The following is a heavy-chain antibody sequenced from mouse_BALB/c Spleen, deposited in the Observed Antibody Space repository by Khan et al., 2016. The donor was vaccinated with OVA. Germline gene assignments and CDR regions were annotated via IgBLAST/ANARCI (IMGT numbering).Heavy chain of an antibody. CDR2: ISYSGRT. D-gene: IGHD1-1*01. V-gene: IGHV3-2*02. CDR3: ARSVTITTVVATDFDY. J-gene: IGHJ2*01. Sequence: EVKLLESGPGLVKPSQSLSLTCTVTGYSITSDYAWNWIRQFPGNKLEWMGYISYSGRTSYNPSLKSRSSITRDTSRNQFFLQLNSVTTEDTATYYCARSVTITTVVATDFDYWGQGTTRTVSS. CDR1: GYSITSDYA.